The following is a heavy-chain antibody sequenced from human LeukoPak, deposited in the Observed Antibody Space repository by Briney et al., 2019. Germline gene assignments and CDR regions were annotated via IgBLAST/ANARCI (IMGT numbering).Heavy chain of an antibody. V-gene: IGHV4-30-4*01. CDR1: GGSISSGDYY. CDR2: IYYSGST. Sequence: SETLSLTCTVSGGSISSGDYYWSWIRQPPGKGLEWIGYIYYSGSTYYNPSLKSRVTISVDTSKNQFSLKLSSVTAADTAVYYCARELDGSSCRKCGMGYWGQGTLVTVSS. J-gene: IGHJ4*02. D-gene: IGHD6-13*01. CDR3: ARELDGSSCRKCGMGY.